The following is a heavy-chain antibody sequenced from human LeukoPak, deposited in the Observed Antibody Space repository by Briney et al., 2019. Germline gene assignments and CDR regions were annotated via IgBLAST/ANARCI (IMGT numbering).Heavy chain of an antibody. CDR2: IYYSGST. J-gene: IGHJ4*02. CDR1: GVSISSYY. V-gene: IGHV4-59*01. D-gene: IGHD4-11*01. Sequence: SETLSLTCTVSGVSISSYYWSWIRQPPGKGLEWIGYIYYSGSTNYNPPLKSRVTISVDTSKNQFSLKLSSVTAADTAVYYCARGSTAYYSPFSDYWGQGTLVTVSS. CDR3: ARGSTAYYSPFSDY.